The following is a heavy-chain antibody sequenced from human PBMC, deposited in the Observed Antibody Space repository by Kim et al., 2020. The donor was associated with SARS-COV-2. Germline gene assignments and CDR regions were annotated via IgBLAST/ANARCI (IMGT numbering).Heavy chain of an antibody. D-gene: IGHD5-12*01. J-gene: IGHJ4*02. V-gene: IGHV3-11*05. CDR3: ARDLDRDGYLFDY. Sequence: NYEESVNGRFTICRDNAENSRYLQMNSLRAEDTAGYYCARDLDRDGYLFDYWGQGTLVTVSS.